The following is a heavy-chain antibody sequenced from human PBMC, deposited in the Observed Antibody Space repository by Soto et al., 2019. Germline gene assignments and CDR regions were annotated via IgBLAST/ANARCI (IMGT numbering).Heavy chain of an antibody. CDR1: GASISNHY. CDR3: ATGGGWLTDY. CDR2: IHNTGGT. J-gene: IGHJ4*02. D-gene: IGHD6-19*01. Sequence: PSETLSLTCTISGASISNHYCQWFRQPPGKGLEWIGYIHNTGGTNYNPSLKSPVTISLVTSKNQFSLKLTSVTVADTAVYYCATGGGWLTDYWGQGTLVTVSS. V-gene: IGHV4-59*11.